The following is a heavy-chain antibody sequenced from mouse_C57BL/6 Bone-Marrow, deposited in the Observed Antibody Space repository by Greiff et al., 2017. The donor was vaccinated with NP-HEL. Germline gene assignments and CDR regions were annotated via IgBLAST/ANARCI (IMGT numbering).Heavy chain of an antibody. V-gene: IGHV5-17*01. J-gene: IGHJ4*01. Sequence: EVKVVESGGGLVKPGGSLKLSCAASGFTFSDYGMHWVRQAPEKGLEWVAYISSGSSTIYYADTVKGRFTISRDNAKNTLFLQMTSLRSEDTAMYYCAKGNYGEDAMDYWGQGTSVTVSS. CDR2: ISSGSSTI. CDR3: AKGNYGEDAMDY. D-gene: IGHD2-1*01. CDR1: GFTFSDYG.